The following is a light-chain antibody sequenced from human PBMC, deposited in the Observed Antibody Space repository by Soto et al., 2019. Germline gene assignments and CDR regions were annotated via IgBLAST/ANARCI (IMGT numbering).Light chain of an antibody. V-gene: IGKV3-20*01. CDR2: GAS. CDR3: QQYGNSPQT. Sequence: EIVLTQSPGTLSLSPGERVTLSCRASQSVISSYLAWYQHKPGQAPRLLIYGASTRATGIPDRFSGSGSGTDFTLTIARLEPGDFAVYYCQQYGNSPQTFGQGTKVDIK. J-gene: IGKJ1*01. CDR1: QSVISSY.